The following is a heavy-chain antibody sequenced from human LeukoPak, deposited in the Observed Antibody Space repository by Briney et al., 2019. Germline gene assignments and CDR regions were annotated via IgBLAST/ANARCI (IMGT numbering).Heavy chain of an antibody. D-gene: IGHD2-2*01. V-gene: IGHV4-34*01. Sequence: SETLSLTCAVYGGSFSGYYWSWIRQPPGKGLEWIGEINHSGSTNYNPSLKSRVTISVDTSKNQFSLKLSSVTAADTAVYYCATNDCSNTSCPDDYWGQGTLVTVSS. J-gene: IGHJ4*02. CDR3: ATNDCSNTSCPDDY. CDR2: INHSGST. CDR1: GGSFSGYY.